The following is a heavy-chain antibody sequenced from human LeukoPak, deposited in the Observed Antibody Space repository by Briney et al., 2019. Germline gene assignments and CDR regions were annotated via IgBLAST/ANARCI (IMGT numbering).Heavy chain of an antibody. CDR2: IYSGGST. CDR1: GFTVSSNY. J-gene: IGHJ6*02. Sequence: GGSLRLSCAASGFTVSSNYMSWVLQAPGKGLEWVSVIYSGGSTYYAGSVKGRFTISRDNSKNTLYLQMNSLRAEDTAVYYCAFRRKRYGSGSYIYYYGMDVWGQGTTVTVSS. D-gene: IGHD3-10*01. V-gene: IGHV3-66*01. CDR3: AFRRKRYGSGSYIYYYGMDV.